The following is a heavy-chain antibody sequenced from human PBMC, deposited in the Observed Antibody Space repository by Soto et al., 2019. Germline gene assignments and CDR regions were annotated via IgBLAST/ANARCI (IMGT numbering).Heavy chain of an antibody. Sequence: PGGSLRLSCAASGFTFSTYWMNWVRQAPGKGLEWVANIKQDGSEKYYVDSVKGRFAISRDNAKDSLSLQMNNLRAEDTAVYYCVRDWSTFWGMDVWGQGTTVTVSS. CDR3: VRDWSTFWGMDV. CDR2: IKQDGSEK. CDR1: GFTFSTYW. J-gene: IGHJ6*02. V-gene: IGHV3-7*01.